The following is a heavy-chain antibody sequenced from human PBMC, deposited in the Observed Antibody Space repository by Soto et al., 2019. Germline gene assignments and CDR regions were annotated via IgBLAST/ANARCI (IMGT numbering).Heavy chain of an antibody. J-gene: IGHJ6*02. D-gene: IGHD4-17*01. CDR3: ARRRKDYGDYYYGMDV. V-gene: IGHV1-8*01. Sequence: QVKLVQSGAEVKKPGASVKVSCKASGYTFTSYDINWVRQATGQGLEWMGWMNPNSGNTGYAQKFQGRVTMTRNTSISTAYMELSSLRSEDTAVYYCARRRKDYGDYYYGMDVWGQGTTVTVSS. CDR1: GYTFTSYD. CDR2: MNPNSGNT.